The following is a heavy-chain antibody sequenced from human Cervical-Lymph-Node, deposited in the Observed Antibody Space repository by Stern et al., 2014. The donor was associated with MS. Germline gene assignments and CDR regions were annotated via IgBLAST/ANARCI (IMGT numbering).Heavy chain of an antibody. CDR3: ARDVLGDFGNDSNFDS. D-gene: IGHD3-10*01. J-gene: IGHJ4*02. CDR2: ISSDGTNV. CDR1: GFAFKNYA. V-gene: IGHV3-30*15. Sequence: QVQLVQSGGGVVQPGRSLRLACAASGFAFKNYAMHWVRQAPGQGLEWVAVISSDGTNVHYPDSVRGRFIISRDNSKNTLYLQMSSLRAEDTALYYCARDVLGDFGNDSNFDSWGQGTLVTVS.